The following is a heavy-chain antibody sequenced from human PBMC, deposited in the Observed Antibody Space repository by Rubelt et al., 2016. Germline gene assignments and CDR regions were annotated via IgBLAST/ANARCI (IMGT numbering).Heavy chain of an antibody. J-gene: IGHJ4*02. Sequence: QVQLQQWGAGLLKPSETLSLTCAVYGGSFSGYYWSWIRQPPGKGLEWIGEINHSGSTNYNPSLKSRVTISVDTSKKQCSLKLSAVTAADTAVYYCATRVVNSSGFGYWGQGTLVTVSS. CDR2: INHSGST. D-gene: IGHD3-22*01. CDR3: ATRVVNSSGFGY. CDR1: GGSFSGYY. V-gene: IGHV4-34*01.